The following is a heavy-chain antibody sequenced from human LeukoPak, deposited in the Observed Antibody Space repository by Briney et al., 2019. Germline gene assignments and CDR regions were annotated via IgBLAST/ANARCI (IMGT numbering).Heavy chain of an antibody. CDR1: GGSISSSNW. V-gene: IGHV4-4*02. CDR3: ARVSREYYFDY. CDR2: IYHSGST. J-gene: IGHJ4*02. Sequence: KPSETLSLTCAVSGGSISSSNWWSWVRQPPGKGLEWIGEIYHSGSTNYNPSLKSRVTISVDKPKNQFSLKLSSVTAADTAVYYCARVSREYYFDYWGQGTLVTVSS.